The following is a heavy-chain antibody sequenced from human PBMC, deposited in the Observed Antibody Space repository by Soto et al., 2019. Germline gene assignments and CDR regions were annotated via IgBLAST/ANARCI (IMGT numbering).Heavy chain of an antibody. D-gene: IGHD1-26*01. CDR2: ITPFSGDV. CDR1: GYTLTYHF. Sequence: ASVKVSCKASGYTLTYHFLHVVLQAPEQALEWMGWITPFSGDVHYAQKFQERVTITRDRSINTAYMQMSSLRSEDTAMYFCAGGGAGSGPFTWELPDHWGQGTQVTVSS. J-gene: IGHJ4*02. CDR3: AGGGAGSGPFTWELPDH. V-gene: IGHV1-45*02.